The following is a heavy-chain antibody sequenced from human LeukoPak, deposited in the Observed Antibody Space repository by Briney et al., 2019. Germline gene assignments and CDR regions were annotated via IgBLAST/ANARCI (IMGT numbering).Heavy chain of an antibody. CDR1: GFTFTNHW. Sequence: GGSLRLSCAASGFTFTNHWMSWVRQAPGKGLEWVANIEQDGSEKFYVGSVRGRFTVSRDNAKNSLYLQMNSLRGDDTAVYYCARGAFISSNSWVDYWGQGTLVIVSS. CDR2: IEQDGSEK. J-gene: IGHJ4*02. V-gene: IGHV3-7*05. D-gene: IGHD2-2*01. CDR3: ARGAFISSNSWVDY.